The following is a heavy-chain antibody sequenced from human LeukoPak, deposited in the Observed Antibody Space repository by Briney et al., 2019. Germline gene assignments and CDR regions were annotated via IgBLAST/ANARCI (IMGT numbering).Heavy chain of an antibody. CDR1: GYTFTSYY. V-gene: IGHV1-46*01. CDR2: INPSGGST. CDR3: ARTANYDILTGPKDYYYYYGMDV. Sequence: ASVKVSCKASGYTFTSYYMHWVRQPPGQGIEWMGIINPSGGSTSYAQKFQGRVTMTRDTSTSTVYMELSSLRSEDTAVYYCARTANYDILTGPKDYYYYYGMDVWGQGTTVTVSS. D-gene: IGHD3-9*01. J-gene: IGHJ6*02.